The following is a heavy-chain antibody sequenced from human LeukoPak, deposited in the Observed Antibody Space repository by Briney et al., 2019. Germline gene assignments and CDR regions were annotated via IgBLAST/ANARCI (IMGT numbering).Heavy chain of an antibody. J-gene: IGHJ5*02. CDR1: GGSISSSSYY. CDR2: IYYSGST. V-gene: IGHV4-39*07. Sequence: NPSETLSLTCTVSGGSISSSSYYWGWIRQPPGKGLEWIGSIYYSGSTYYNPSLKSRVTISVDTSKNQFSLKLSSVTAADTAVYYCARGITSTWFDPWGQGTLVTVSS. CDR3: ARGITSTWFDP.